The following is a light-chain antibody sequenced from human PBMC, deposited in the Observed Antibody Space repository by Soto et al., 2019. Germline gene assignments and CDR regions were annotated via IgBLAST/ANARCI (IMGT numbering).Light chain of an antibody. V-gene: IGKV3-11*01. J-gene: IGKJ4*01. CDR1: QSVXSY. CDR3: QQRSDGTCT. Sequence: LLTQSPAAVSLSPGESATLSCRASQSVXSYLAWYQQKPGQAPRVLXYYASNRATGSPARLSGSGSGTDFTLTISSLEPEDFAVYYCQQRSDGTCTFGGGTKVDIK. CDR2: YAS.